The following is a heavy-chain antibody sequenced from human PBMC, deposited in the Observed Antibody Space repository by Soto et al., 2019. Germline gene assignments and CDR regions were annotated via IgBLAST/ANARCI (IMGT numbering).Heavy chain of an antibody. D-gene: IGHD3-22*01. J-gene: IGHJ5*02. CDR2: IIPIFGTA. V-gene: IGHV1-69*12. CDR3: ARDRLGGNYYDSSGYYSYNWFDP. CDR1: GGTFSSYA. Sequence: QVQLVQSGAEVKKPGSSVKVSCKASGGTFSSYAISWVRQAPGQGLEWMGGIIPIFGTANYAQKFQGRVTITADESTSTAYMELSSLRSEDTAVHYCARDRLGGNYYDSSGYYSYNWFDPWGQGTLVTVSS.